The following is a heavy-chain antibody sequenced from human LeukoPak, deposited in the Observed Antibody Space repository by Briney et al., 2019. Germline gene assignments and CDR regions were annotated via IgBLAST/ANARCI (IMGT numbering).Heavy chain of an antibody. CDR1: AFTFSTYS. CDR3: ARDGERHYYYMDV. Sequence: GGSLRLSCAASAFTFSTYSMNWVRQAPGKGVEGVSSISSSSNYKYYADSVKGRFTISRDNAKNSLYLKMNSLRAEDTAVYYCARDGERHYYYMDVWGKGTTVTVSS. V-gene: IGHV3-21*01. CDR2: ISSSSNYK. J-gene: IGHJ6*03.